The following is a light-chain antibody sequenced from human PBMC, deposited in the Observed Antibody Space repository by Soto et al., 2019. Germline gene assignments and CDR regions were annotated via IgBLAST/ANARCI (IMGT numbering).Light chain of an antibody. J-gene: IGKJ4*01. V-gene: IGKV1-5*03. CDR3: HQDNGYSPVT. Sequence: DIQMTQSPSTPSASVGDRVTITCRASQSISSWLAWYQQKPGKAPKLLIYKASSLESGVPSRFSGSGTGTEFTLSLSSLRPDDFATNYWHQDNGYSPVTVGGGTKVVI. CDR2: KAS. CDR1: QSISSW.